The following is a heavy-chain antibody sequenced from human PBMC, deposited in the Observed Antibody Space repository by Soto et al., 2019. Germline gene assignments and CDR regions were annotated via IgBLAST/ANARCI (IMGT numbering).Heavy chain of an antibody. CDR3: ARGSALQGGVEYCGGDCLYYYGVDV. Sequence: ASVKVSCKACEYGFTDYYMHWIRQAPGQGLEWMGWVNPNNGDTNYAQKFQDWVTMTRDTSISTAYMDLRRLRSDDSAVYFCARGSALQGGVEYCGGDCLYYYGVDVWGQGTTVTVS. J-gene: IGHJ6*02. V-gene: IGHV1-2*04. CDR2: VNPNNGDT. D-gene: IGHD2-21*02. CDR1: EYGFTDYY.